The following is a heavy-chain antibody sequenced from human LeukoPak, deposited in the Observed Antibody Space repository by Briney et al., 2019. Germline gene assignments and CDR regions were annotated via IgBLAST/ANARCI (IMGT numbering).Heavy chain of an antibody. CDR2: ISSSSSYI. Sequence: PGGSLRLSCAASEFTFSSYSMNWVRQAPGKGLEWVSSISSSSSYINYADSVKGRFTISRDNAKNSLYLQMNSLRAEDTAVYHCARDPRVPSRAFDIWGQGTMVTVSS. J-gene: IGHJ3*02. V-gene: IGHV3-21*01. CDR1: EFTFSSYS. D-gene: IGHD1-1*01. CDR3: ARDPRVPSRAFDI.